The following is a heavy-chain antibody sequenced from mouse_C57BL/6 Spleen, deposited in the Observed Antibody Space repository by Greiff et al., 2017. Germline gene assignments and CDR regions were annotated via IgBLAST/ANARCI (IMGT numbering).Heavy chain of an antibody. CDR3: ARWGVTAGFDY. CDR1: GYTFTSYW. Sequence: QVQLKQSGAELVRPGSSVKLSCKASGYTFTSYWMHWVKQRPIQGLEWIGNIDPSDSETHYNQKFKDKATLTVDKSSSTAYMQLSSLTSEDSAVYYCARWGVTAGFDYWGQGTTLTVSS. D-gene: IGHD2-2*01. V-gene: IGHV1-52*01. CDR2: IDPSDSET. J-gene: IGHJ2*01.